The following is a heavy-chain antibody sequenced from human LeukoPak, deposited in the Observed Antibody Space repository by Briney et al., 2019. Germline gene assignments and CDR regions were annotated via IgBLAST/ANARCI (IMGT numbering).Heavy chain of an antibody. V-gene: IGHV4-39*07. CDR3: ARVDDSSGYYQGGFDY. CDR2: IYYSGST. D-gene: IGHD3-22*01. CDR1: GGSISSSSYY. J-gene: IGHJ4*02. Sequence: PSETLSLTCTVSGGSISSSSYYWGWIRQPPGKGLEWIGSIYYSGSTYYNPSLKSRVTISVDTSKNQFSLKLSSVTAADTAVYYCARVDDSSGYYQGGFDYWGQGTLVTVSS.